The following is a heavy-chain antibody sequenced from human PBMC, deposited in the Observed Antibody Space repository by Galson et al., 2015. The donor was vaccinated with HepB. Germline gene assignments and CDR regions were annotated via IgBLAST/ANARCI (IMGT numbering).Heavy chain of an antibody. CDR1: SGSISGYY. V-gene: IGHV4-59*01. D-gene: IGHD2-15*01. CDR2: TYYSGST. J-gene: IGHJ4*02. Sequence: ETLSLTCTVSSGSISGYYWSWIRQPPGKGLEWIGYTYYSGSTHYNPSLKSRVTISLDTSKKQFSLNLSSVTAADAAVYYCASSSGGWYYFDYWGQGTLVTVSS. CDR3: ASSSGGWYYFDY.